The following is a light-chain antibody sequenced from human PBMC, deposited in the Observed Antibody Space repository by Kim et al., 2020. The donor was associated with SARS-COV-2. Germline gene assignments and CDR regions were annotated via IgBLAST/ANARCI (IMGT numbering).Light chain of an antibody. CDR2: RNN. Sequence: TARPTSTGNVDNVGNQEAARLQQHQGAPPKLLSYRNNNRPSGISERLSASRSGNTASLTITGLQPEDEADYYCSAWDSSLTAVVFGGGTQLTVL. CDR1: VDNVGNQE. J-gene: IGLJ2*01. CDR3: SAWDSSLTAVV. V-gene: IGLV10-54*01.